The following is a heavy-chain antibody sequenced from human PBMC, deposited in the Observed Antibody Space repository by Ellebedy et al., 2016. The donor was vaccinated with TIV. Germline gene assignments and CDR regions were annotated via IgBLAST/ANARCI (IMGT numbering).Heavy chain of an antibody. Sequence: GGSLRLSXAASGDTFSSYSFNWVRQAPGKGLEWVSYIGSTGTYISYADSVKGRFTISRDNAKQSVYLQLNSLRGNDTAVYYCAGRGYWGQGTLVTVSS. CDR2: IGSTGTYI. CDR3: AGRGY. CDR1: GDTFSSYS. V-gene: IGHV3-21*05. J-gene: IGHJ4*02.